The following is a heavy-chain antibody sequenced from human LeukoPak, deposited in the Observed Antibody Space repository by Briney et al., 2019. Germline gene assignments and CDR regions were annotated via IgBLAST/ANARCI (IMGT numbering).Heavy chain of an antibody. J-gene: IGHJ4*02. CDR3: AAIAVAGRYYFDY. CDR1: GSTFSDYY. Sequence: PGGSLRLSCAASGSTFSDYYMSWIRQAPGKGLEWVSYISSSGSTIYYADSVKGRFTISRDNAKNSLYLQMNSLRAEDTAVYYCAAIAVAGRYYFDYWGQGTLVTVSS. D-gene: IGHD6-19*01. CDR2: ISSSGSTI. V-gene: IGHV3-11*01.